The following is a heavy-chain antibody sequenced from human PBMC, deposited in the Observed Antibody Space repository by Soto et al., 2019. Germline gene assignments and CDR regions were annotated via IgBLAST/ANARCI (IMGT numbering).Heavy chain of an antibody. Sequence: EVQLVESGGGLVQPGGSLKLSCAASGFTFSGSAMHWVRQASGKGLEWVGRIRSKANSYATAYAASVKGRFTISRDDSKNTAYLQMNSLKTEDTAVYYCTRRGDYSNYDYYGMDVWGQGTTVTVSS. V-gene: IGHV3-73*02. CDR2: IRSKANSYAT. J-gene: IGHJ6*02. CDR1: GFTFSGSA. CDR3: TRRGDYSNYDYYGMDV. D-gene: IGHD4-4*01.